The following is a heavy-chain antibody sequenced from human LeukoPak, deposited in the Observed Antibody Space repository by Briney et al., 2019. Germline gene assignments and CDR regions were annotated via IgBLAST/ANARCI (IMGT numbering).Heavy chain of an antibody. D-gene: IGHD2-2*02. CDR2: VYHSGTT. CDR1: GGSIISYY. CDR3: ARFPCTSTSCYKSGVLDV. V-gene: IGHV4-59*01. Sequence: PSETLSLTCTVSGGSIISYYWSWIRQPPGKGLEWIGYVYHSGTTNYNPSLESRVTISLDTSKNQFSLKLSSVTAADTAVYYCARFPCTSTSCYKSGVLDVWGKGTTVTVSS. J-gene: IGHJ6*04.